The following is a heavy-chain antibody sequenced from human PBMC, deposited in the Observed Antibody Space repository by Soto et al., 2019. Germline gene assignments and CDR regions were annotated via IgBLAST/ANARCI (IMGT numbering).Heavy chain of an antibody. J-gene: IGHJ4*02. V-gene: IGHV3-7*01. CDR1: GFTFSNNW. Sequence: GGSRRLSFAAAGFTFSNNWMTGVRQSPGKGLVRVASIKQEGRENYYVGSVKGRFTISGDNAKNSLYLHMNSLNADDTAVYYCARDGILRSFDWFPPVATIQDYWGQGTLVTVSS. CDR3: ARDGILRSFDWFPPVATIQDY. CDR2: IKQEGREN. D-gene: IGHD3-9*01.